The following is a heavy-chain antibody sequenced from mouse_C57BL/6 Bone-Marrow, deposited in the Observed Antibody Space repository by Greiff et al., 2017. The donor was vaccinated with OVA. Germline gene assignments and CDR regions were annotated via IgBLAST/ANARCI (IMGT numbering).Heavy chain of an antibody. V-gene: IGHV14-1*01. D-gene: IGHD2-5*01. CDR3: TSPYYSNYTAWFAY. CDR2: IDPEDGDT. J-gene: IGHJ3*01. CDR1: GFNIKDYY. Sequence: EVNVVESGAELVRPGASVKLSCTASGFNIKDYYMHWVKQRPEQGLEWIGRIDPEDGDTEYAPKFQGKATMTADTSSNTAYLQLSSLTSEDTAVYYCTSPYYSNYTAWFAYWGQGTLVTVSA.